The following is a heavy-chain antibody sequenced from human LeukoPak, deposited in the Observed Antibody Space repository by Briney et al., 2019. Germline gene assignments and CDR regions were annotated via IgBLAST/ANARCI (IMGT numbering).Heavy chain of an antibody. V-gene: IGHV4-39*01. CDR3: ARQISDYYYYYMDV. Sequence: SETLSLTCNVSGGSISSSNYYWGWIRQPPGKGLEWIGTIYYSGTTYYNPSLESRVTISEDTSKNQFSLTLRSVTAADTAVYYCARQISDYYYYYMDVWGKGTTVTVSS. D-gene: IGHD3-10*01. J-gene: IGHJ6*03. CDR1: GGSISSSNYY. CDR2: IYYSGTT.